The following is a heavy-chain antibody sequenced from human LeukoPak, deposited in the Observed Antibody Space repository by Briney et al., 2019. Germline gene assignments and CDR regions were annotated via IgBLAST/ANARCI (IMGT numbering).Heavy chain of an antibody. CDR1: GFTFSSYD. J-gene: IGHJ4*02. V-gene: IGHV3-23*01. Sequence: PGGSLRLSCAASGFTFSSYDMSWVRQAPGKGLEWVSAISGGGGSTYYADSVKGRFTISRDNSKNTLYLQMNSLRAKDTAVYYCAKDKATVTWFDYWGQGTLVTVSS. CDR3: AKDKATVTWFDY. D-gene: IGHD4-17*01. CDR2: ISGGGGST.